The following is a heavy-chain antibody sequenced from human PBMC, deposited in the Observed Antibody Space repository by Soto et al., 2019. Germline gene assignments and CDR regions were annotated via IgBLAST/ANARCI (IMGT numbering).Heavy chain of an antibody. J-gene: IGHJ3*02. D-gene: IGHD4-17*01. CDR1: GFTFSSYA. CDR2: ISGSGGST. V-gene: IGHV3-23*01. CDR3: AKLMLWGVTNDHDAFDI. Sequence: GGSLRLSCAASGFTFSSYAMSWVRQAPGKGLEWVSAISGSGGSTYYADSVKGRFTISRDNSKNTLYLQMNSLRAEDTAVYYCAKLMLWGVTNDHDAFDIWGQGTMVTVSS.